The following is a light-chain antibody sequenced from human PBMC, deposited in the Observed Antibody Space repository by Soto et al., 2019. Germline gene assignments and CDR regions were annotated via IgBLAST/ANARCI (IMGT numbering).Light chain of an antibody. CDR3: QQYSSSRA. J-gene: IGKJ1*01. CDR2: GVT. CDR1: QSVSSSY. V-gene: IGKV3-20*01. Sequence: EIVLTQSPGTLSLSPGERAILSCRASQSVSSSYLAWYQQKPGQAPRLLIYGVTSRATGIPDRFSGSGSGTDFTLTISRLEAEDFAVYYCQQYSSSRAFGQGTKVEIK.